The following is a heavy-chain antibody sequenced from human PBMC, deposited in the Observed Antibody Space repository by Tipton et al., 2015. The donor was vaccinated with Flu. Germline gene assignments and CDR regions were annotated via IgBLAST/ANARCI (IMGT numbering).Heavy chain of an antibody. CDR2: INHNGNT. CDR1: GDSVRSSYY. D-gene: IGHD4-11*01. J-gene: IGHJ5*02. V-gene: IGHV4-38-2*02. Sequence: TPSLTCTVSGDSVRSSYYWAWIRQPPGRGLEWIGNINHNGNTYHNASLRSRVTISVDTSRNHFSLKLSSVTAADTAVYYCARRDFSNYVSDPKNWFDPWGQGTLVTVSS. CDR3: ARRDFSNYVSDPKNWFDP.